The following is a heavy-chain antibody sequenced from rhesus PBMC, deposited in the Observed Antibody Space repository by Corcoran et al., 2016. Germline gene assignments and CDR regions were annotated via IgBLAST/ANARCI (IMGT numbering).Heavy chain of an antibody. V-gene: IGHV4-80*01. CDR2: INGNSGST. J-gene: IGHJ6*01. Sequence: QVQLHESGPGLVKPSETLSLSCAVPGASISRYWWSWLRQPPRKGREWIGEINGNSGSTYSNPSLKSRVTISKDASKNQFSLKLSSVPAADTALYYCARADGGLDSWGQGVVVTVSS. CDR1: GASISRYW. CDR3: ARADGGLDS.